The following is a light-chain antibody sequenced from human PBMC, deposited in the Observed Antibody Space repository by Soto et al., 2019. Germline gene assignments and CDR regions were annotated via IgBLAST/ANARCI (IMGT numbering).Light chain of an antibody. Sequence: DIPMTQSPSSLSASVGDRVTITCRASQSISSYLNWYQQKPGKAPKLLIYAASSLQSGVPSRFSGGGSGTDFTLTISSLQPEDFATYYCQQSYSTPRTVGQGTKLEIK. CDR2: AAS. CDR3: QQSYSTPRT. J-gene: IGKJ2*02. V-gene: IGKV1-39*01. CDR1: QSISSY.